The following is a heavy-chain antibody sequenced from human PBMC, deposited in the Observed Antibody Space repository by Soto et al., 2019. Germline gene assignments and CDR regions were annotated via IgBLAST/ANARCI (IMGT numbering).Heavy chain of an antibody. V-gene: IGHV4-34*01. CDR3: ARGGGRTGYYTDV. Sequence: QVQLQQWGAGLLKPSETLSLTCAVYGGSFSAYYWSWIRQPPGKGLEWIGEINHSGSTNYNPSLKRRVTMSVDTSKSQFSLRLSSVTAADTAVYYCARGGGRTGYYTDVWDKGTTVTVSS. CDR2: INHSGST. CDR1: GGSFSAYY. J-gene: IGHJ6*03. D-gene: IGHD3-16*01.